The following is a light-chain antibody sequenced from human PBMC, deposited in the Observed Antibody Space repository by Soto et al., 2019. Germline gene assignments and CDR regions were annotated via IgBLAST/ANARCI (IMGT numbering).Light chain of an antibody. CDR3: QQSYSSPIT. CDR2: AAS. Sequence: DIQMTKAPSSLSASVGNGATITCGAGQSFGNYLICYQQKPGKAPKLLIYAASSLQSGVPSRFSGSGSGTDFTLTISSLQPEDFATYYCQQSYSSPITFGQGTRLEIK. J-gene: IGKJ5*01. CDR1: QSFGNY. V-gene: IGKV1-39*01.